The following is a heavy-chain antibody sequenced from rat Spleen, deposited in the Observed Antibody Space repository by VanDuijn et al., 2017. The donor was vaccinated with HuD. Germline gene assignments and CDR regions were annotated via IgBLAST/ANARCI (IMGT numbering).Heavy chain of an antibody. V-gene: IGHV4-2*01. CDR1: GFNLNGYW. CDR3: ARAISDRYFDF. D-gene: IGHD1-11*01. Sequence: EVKLVESGGGLVQPGRSLKLSCAASGFNLNGYWMGWVRQAPGKGLEWIGEVNEDGSIMNYTPSLKDKFTVSRDNARNTLFLQMDKLGSEDTAIYYCARAISDRYFDFWGQGVMVTVAS. CDR2: VNEDGSIM. J-gene: IGHJ2*01.